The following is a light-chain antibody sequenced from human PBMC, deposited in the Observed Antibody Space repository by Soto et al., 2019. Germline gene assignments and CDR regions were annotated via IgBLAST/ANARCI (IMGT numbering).Light chain of an antibody. CDR2: GAS. CDR1: QSVSSSY. V-gene: IGKV3-20*01. CDR3: QQYGSSLIT. Sequence: EIVFTQSPGTLSLSPGERATLSCRASQSVSSSYLAWYQQKPGQAPRLLIYGASSRATGIPDRFSGSGSGTDFTLTISRLEPEDFAVYYCQQYGSSLITFGQGTPLEIK. J-gene: IGKJ5*01.